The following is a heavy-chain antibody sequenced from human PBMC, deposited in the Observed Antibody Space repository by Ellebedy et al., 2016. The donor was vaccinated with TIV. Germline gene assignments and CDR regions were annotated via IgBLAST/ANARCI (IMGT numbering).Heavy chain of an antibody. CDR3: ARATRRVYDSSGSQSPDLDY. CDR2: FDPEDGET. J-gene: IGHJ4*02. V-gene: IGHV1-24*01. Sequence: ASVKVSXXVSGYTLTELSMHWVRQAPGKGLEWMGGFDPEDGETIYAQKFQGRVTMTEDTSTDTAYMELSSLRSEDTAVYYCARATRRVYDSSGSQSPDLDYWGQGTLVTVSS. CDR1: GYTLTELS. D-gene: IGHD3-22*01.